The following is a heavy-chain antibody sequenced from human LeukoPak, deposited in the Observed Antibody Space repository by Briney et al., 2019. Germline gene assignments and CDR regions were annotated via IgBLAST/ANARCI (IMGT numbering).Heavy chain of an antibody. D-gene: IGHD4-11*01. V-gene: IGHV3-30-3*01. CDR3: ARAHYSNYSNYYYYGMDV. CDR2: ISYDGSNK. J-gene: IGHJ6*02. CDR1: GFTFSSYA. Sequence: GGSLRLSCAASGFTFSSYAMHWVRQAPGRGLEWVAVISYDGSNKYYADSVKGRFTISRDNSKNTLYLQMNSLRAEDTAVYYCARAHYSNYSNYYYYGMDVWGQGTTVTVSS.